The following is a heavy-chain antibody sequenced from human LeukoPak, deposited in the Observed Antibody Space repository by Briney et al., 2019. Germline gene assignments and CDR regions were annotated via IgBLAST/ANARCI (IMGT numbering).Heavy chain of an antibody. CDR1: GFTFSSYD. D-gene: IGHD2-21*01. CDR2: IGTAGDT. J-gene: IGHJ4*02. Sequence: PGGSLRLSCAASGFTFSSYDMHWVRHATGKGLEWVSAIGTAGDTYYPGSVKGRFTISRENAKNSLYLQMNSLRAGDTAVYYCARGPLLNSLFDYWGQGTLVTVPS. CDR3: ARGPLLNSLFDY. V-gene: IGHV3-13*01.